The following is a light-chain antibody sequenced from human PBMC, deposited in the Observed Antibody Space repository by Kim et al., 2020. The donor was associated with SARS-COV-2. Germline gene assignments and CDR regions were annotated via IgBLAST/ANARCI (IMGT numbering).Light chain of an antibody. J-gene: IGLJ7*01. CDR2: SNS. CDR3: EAWDDSLKGVV. V-gene: IGLV1-44*01. CDR1: SSNIGSNS. Sequence: GQRVTISCSGSSSNIGSNSVNWYQQFPGMAPKLLIYSNSQRPSGVPDRFSGSKSGTSASLAISGLQSEDEADFYCEAWDDSLKGVVFGGGTQLTVL.